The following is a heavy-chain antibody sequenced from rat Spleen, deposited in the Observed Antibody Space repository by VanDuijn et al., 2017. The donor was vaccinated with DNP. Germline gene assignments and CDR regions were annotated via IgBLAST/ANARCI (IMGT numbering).Heavy chain of an antibody. D-gene: IGHD3-2*01. CDR3: VTRGTGRDDCFAY. J-gene: IGHJ3*01. Sequence: EVKLVESGGGLVQPGRSLKLSCAASGFNLNDYWMGWVRQAPGKGLEWIGEINKDSSTMNYTPSLKYKFTISRDNAQNTLYLQMNNLESKDTGIYYCVTRGTGRDDCFAYWGQGTLVTVSS. V-gene: IGHV4-2*01. CDR2: INKDSSTM. CDR1: GFNLNDYW.